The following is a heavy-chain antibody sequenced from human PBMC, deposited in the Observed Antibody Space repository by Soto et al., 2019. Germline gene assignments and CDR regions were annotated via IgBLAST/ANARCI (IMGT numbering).Heavy chain of an antibody. V-gene: IGHV3-7*01. CDR2: IKQDGSDK. CDR1: GFTFSSYW. D-gene: IGHD5-18*01. CDR3: ARVGVDTAMDDAFDI. Sequence: GGSLRLSCAASGFTFSSYWMSWVRQAPGKGLEWVANIKQDGSDKYYVDSVKGRFTISRDNAKNSLYLQMNSLRAEDTAVYYCARVGVDTAMDDAFDIWGQGTMVTVSS. J-gene: IGHJ3*02.